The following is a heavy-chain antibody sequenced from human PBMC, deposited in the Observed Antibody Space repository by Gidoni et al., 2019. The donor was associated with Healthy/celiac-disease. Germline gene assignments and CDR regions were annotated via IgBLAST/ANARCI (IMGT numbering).Heavy chain of an antibody. Sequence: EVQLLESGGGLVQPGGSLRLACAAAGFTFSSYAMSWVRQAPGKGLEWVSAISGSGGSTYYADSVKGRFTISRDNSKNTLYLQMNSLRAEDTAVYYCARNRDSSSWSLRPRYWGQGTLVTVSS. V-gene: IGHV3-23*01. CDR1: GFTFSSYA. J-gene: IGHJ4*02. D-gene: IGHD6-13*01. CDR2: ISGSGGST. CDR3: ARNRDSSSWSLRPRY.